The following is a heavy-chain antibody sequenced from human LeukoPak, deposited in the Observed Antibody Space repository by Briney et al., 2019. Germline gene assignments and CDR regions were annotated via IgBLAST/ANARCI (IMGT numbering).Heavy chain of an antibody. CDR2: INHSGST. CDR3: ARGLDYGGNSGQAFDY. Sequence: SETLSLTCAVYGGSFSGYYWSWIRQPPGKGLEWIGEINHSGSTNYNPSLKSRVTISVDTSKNQFSLKLGSVTAADTAVYYCARGLDYGGNSGQAFDYWGQGTLVTVSS. CDR1: GGSFSGYY. D-gene: IGHD4-23*01. J-gene: IGHJ4*02. V-gene: IGHV4-34*01.